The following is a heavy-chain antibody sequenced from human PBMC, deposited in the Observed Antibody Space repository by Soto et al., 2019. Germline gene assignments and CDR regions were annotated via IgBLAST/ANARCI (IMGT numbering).Heavy chain of an antibody. D-gene: IGHD6-19*01. V-gene: IGHV3-48*02. CDR1: GFIFSNFG. CDR3: ARGGWKLFDY. CDR2: ISYSGSII. Sequence: PGGSLRLSCAASGFIFSNFGFIWVRQAPGKGLEWISYISYSGSIIYSADSVKGRFTISRDNAKNSLYLQMNSLRDEDTAVYYYARGGWKLFDYWGQGTLVTVSS. J-gene: IGHJ4*02.